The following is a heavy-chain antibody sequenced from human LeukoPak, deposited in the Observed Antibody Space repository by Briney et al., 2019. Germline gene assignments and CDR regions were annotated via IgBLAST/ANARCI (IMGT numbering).Heavy chain of an antibody. V-gene: IGHV4-34*01. CDR2: INHSGST. CDR3: ARRPRIAAHKLDY. J-gene: IGHJ4*02. Sequence: PPETLSLTCAVYGGSFSGYYWSWIRQPPGKGLEWIGEINHSGSTNYNPSLKSRVTISVDTSKNQFSLKLSSVTAADTAVYYCARRPRIAAHKLDYWGQGTLVTVSS. CDR1: GGSFSGYY. D-gene: IGHD6-25*01.